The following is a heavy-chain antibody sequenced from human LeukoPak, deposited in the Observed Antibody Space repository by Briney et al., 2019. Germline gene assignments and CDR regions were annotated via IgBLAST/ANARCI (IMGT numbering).Heavy chain of an antibody. CDR1: GGTFSSYA. D-gene: IGHD2-2*01. J-gene: IGHJ6*03. V-gene: IGHV1-69*05. Sequence: SVKVSCKASGGTFSSYAISWVRQAPGQGLEWMGGIIPIFGTANYAQKFQGRVTITTDESTRTAYMEVSSLRSEDMAVYYCARGLLMPDYYYYYYMAVWGKGTTVTVSS. CDR2: IIPIFGTA. CDR3: ARGLLMPDYYYYYYMAV.